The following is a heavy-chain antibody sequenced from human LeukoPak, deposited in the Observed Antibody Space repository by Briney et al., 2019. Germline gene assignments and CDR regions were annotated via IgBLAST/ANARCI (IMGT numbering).Heavy chain of an antibody. CDR3: ARVSWSGYPVWFDP. D-gene: IGHD3-3*01. CDR2: IYYGGST. CDR1: GGSISSYY. J-gene: IGHJ5*02. Sequence: SETLSLTCTVSGGSISSYYWSWIRQPPGKGLEWIGYIYYGGSTNYNPSLKSRVTISVDTSKNQFSLKLSSVTAADTAVYYCARVSWSGYPVWFDPWGQGTLVTVSS. V-gene: IGHV4-59*01.